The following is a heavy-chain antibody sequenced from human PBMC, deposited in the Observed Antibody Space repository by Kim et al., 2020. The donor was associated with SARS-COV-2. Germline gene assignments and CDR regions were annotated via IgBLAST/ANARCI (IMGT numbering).Heavy chain of an antibody. CDR2: IIGGGSGVS. V-gene: IGHV3-23*01. CDR3: ARFSGRPAQDLDY. J-gene: IGHJ4*02. CDR1: GITFTDYA. Sequence: GGSLRLSCAASGITFTDYAMAWVRQAPGTGLEWVSLIIGGGSGVSYYADSVRGRFTISRDNFKSTLYLEMSRLRAEDTAIYYCARFSGRPAQDLDYWGQGILVTVSS. D-gene: IGHD3-10*01.